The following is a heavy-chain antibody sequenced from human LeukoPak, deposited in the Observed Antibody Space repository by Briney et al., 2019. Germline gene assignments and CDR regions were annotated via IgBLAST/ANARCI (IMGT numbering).Heavy chain of an antibody. CDR1: GGSISSYY. Sequence: SETLSLTCTVSGGSISSYYWSWIRQPPGKGLEWIGYIYYSGSTNYNPSLKSRVTISVDTSKNQFSLRLSSVTAADTAVYYCARDNGVTSSRGYFDYWGQGTLVTVSS. CDR3: ARDNGVTSSRGYFDY. CDR2: IYYSGST. D-gene: IGHD2-8*01. V-gene: IGHV4-59*01. J-gene: IGHJ4*02.